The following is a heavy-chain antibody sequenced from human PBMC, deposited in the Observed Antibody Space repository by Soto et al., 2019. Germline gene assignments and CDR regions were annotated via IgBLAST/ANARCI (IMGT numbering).Heavy chain of an antibody. J-gene: IGHJ6*02. D-gene: IGHD2-15*01. Sequence: ASVKVSCKASCYTFTIYGISWVRQAPGQGLEWMGWISAYNGNTNYAQKLQGRVTMTTDTSTSTAYMELRSLRSDDTAVKYCARDPLVVATPLYYYYGMDGWGQGTTVTVSS. CDR3: ARDPLVVATPLYYYYGMDG. V-gene: IGHV1-18*04. CDR1: CYTFTIYG. CDR2: ISAYNGNT.